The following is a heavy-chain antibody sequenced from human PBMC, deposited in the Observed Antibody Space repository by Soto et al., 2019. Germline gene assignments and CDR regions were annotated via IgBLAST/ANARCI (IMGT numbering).Heavy chain of an antibody. J-gene: IGHJ5*02. CDR2: IIPIFGTA. V-gene: IGHV1-69*05. CDR3: ARDSSFDFVVPAPFDP. CDR1: GGTFSSYA. D-gene: IGHD2-2*01. Sequence: GASVKVSCKASGGTFSSYAISWVRQAPGQGLEWMGGIIPIFGTANYAQKFQGRVTITRDTSTSTAYMELSSLRSEDTAVYYCARDSSFDFVVPAPFDPWGQGTLVTVSS.